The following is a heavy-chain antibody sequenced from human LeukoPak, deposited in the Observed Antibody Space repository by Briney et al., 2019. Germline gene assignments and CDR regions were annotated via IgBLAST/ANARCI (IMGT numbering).Heavy chain of an antibody. CDR2: ISGSGGST. V-gene: IGHV3-23*01. CDR1: GFTFSSYA. J-gene: IGHJ4*02. Sequence: GGSLRLSCAASGFTFSSYAMSWVRQAPGKGLEWVSAISGSGGSTYYADSVKGRFTISRDNSKNTLFLQMNSLRAEDTAVYYCARGPPSGWYYFDYWGQGTLVTVSS. D-gene: IGHD6-19*01. CDR3: ARGPPSGWYYFDY.